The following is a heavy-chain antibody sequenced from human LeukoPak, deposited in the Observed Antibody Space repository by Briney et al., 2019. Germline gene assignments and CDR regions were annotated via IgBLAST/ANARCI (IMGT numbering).Heavy chain of an antibody. Sequence: PGGSLRLSCAASGFTFSSYGMHWVRQAPGKGLEWVSYISSGSSTIYYADSVKGRFTISRDNAKNSLFLQMNSLRAEDTAVYYCAKDRWTEVDAFDIWGQGTMVTVSS. CDR1: GFTFSSYG. CDR3: AKDRWTEVDAFDI. D-gene: IGHD1-1*01. J-gene: IGHJ3*02. V-gene: IGHV3-48*01. CDR2: ISSGSSTI.